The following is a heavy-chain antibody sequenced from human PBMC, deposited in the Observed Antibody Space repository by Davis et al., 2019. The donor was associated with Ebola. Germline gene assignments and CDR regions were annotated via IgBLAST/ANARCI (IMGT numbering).Heavy chain of an antibody. Sequence: PGGPLRLSCATSGFPFTSYGIHWIRQVPGKGLEWVAVMWFDGSRRDYADSVKGRFSVSRDISKDTQYLEMNSLKVEDTAVYYCARAEGTLNLDYFDFWGQGTPVTVSS. V-gene: IGHV3-33*01. D-gene: IGHD1-1*01. J-gene: IGHJ4*02. CDR3: ARAEGTLNLDYFDF. CDR2: MWFDGSRR. CDR1: GFPFTSYG.